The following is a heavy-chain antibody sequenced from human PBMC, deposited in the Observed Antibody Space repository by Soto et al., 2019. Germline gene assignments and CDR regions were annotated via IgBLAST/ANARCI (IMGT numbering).Heavy chain of an antibody. D-gene: IGHD3-10*01. J-gene: IGHJ4*02. CDR1: GGSISSSNW. Sequence: SETLSLTCAVSGGSISSSNWWSWVRQPPGKGLEWIGEIYHSGSTNYNPSLKSRVTISVDKSKNQFSLKLSSVTAADTAVYYCARVWFGELSGFDYWGQGTLVTVS. V-gene: IGHV4-4*02. CDR3: ARVWFGELSGFDY. CDR2: IYHSGST.